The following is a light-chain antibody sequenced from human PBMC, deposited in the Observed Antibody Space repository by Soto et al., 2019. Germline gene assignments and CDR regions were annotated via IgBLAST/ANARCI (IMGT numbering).Light chain of an antibody. V-gene: IGLV2-14*01. CDR2: EVS. CDR3: SSYTSSSTLV. Sequence: QSLLTQSASSSGSPGQSITISCTGTSSDVGGYNYVSWYQQHPGKAPKLMIYEVSNRPSGVSNRFSGSKSGNTASLTISGLQAEDEADYYCSSYTSSSTLVFGTGTKVTVL. CDR1: SSDVGGYNY. J-gene: IGLJ1*01.